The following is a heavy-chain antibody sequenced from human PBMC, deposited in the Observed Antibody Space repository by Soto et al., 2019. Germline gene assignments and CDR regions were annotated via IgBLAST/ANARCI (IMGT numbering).Heavy chain of an antibody. J-gene: IGHJ4*02. V-gene: IGHV2-5*02. CDR2: IYWDDDK. CDR1: GFSLNTSGVG. Sequence: QITLKESGPTLVKPTQTLTLTCTFSGFSLNTSGVGVGWIRQPPGKALEWLALIYWDDDKRYSPSLKSRLTIPKHTSKNQVVLTMTNMDPVDTATYYCAHRPSYCSGGSCYSGFDYWGQGTLVTVSS. D-gene: IGHD2-15*01. CDR3: AHRPSYCSGGSCYSGFDY.